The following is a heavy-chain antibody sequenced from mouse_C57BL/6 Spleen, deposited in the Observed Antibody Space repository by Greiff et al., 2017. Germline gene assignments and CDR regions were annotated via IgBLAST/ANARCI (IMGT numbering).Heavy chain of an antibody. CDR3: ARFSLSDGYYRDY. D-gene: IGHD2-3*01. J-gene: IGHJ2*01. CDR1: GYTFTDYY. V-gene: IGHV1-26*01. CDR2: INPNNGGT. Sequence: EVQLQQSGPELVKPGASVKISCKASGYTFTDYYMNWVKQSHGKSLEWIGDINPNNGGTSYNQKFKGKDTLTVDKSSSTAYMELRSLTSEDSAVYYCARFSLSDGYYRDYWGQGTTLTVSS.